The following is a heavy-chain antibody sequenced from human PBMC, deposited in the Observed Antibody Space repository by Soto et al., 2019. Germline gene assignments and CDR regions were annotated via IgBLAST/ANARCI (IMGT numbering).Heavy chain of an antibody. V-gene: IGHV4-31*01. D-gene: IGHD3-9*01. J-gene: IGHJ5*02. CDR3: PRGTLIFDILTAYYTADWFGP. CDR1: AGSITIVGYY. Sequence: PSETLSLTCTVSAGSITIVGYYWSWIRQHPGKGLEWIGYIYYSGSTYNNPPLKSLVTISVDTSKNQFSLKLSCVTAADTAVYYCPRGTLIFDILTAYYTADWFGPGGQGTLVTV. CDR2: IYYSGST.